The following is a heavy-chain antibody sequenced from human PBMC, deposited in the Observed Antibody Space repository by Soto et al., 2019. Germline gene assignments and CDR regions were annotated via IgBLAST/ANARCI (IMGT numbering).Heavy chain of an antibody. CDR3: ARVVDEPDTAMAPVPNWFDP. CDR1: GGTFSSYA. CDR2: IIPIFGTA. V-gene: IGHV1-69*13. D-gene: IGHD5-18*01. J-gene: IGHJ5*02. Sequence: AASVKVSCKASGGTFSSYAISWVRQAPGQGLEWMGGIIPIFGTANYAQKFQGRVTITADESTSTAYMELSSLRSEDTAVYYCARVVDEPDTAMAPVPNWFDPWGQGTLVTVSS.